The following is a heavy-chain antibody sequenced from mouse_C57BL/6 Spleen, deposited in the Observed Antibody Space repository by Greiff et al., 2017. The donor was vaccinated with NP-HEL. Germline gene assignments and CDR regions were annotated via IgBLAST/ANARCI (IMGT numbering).Heavy chain of an antibody. V-gene: IGHV1-69*01. CDR1: GYTFTSYW. D-gene: IGHD2-10*01. Sequence: QVQLQQSGAELVMPGASVKLSCKASGYTFTSYWMHWVKQRPGQGLEWIGEIDPSDSYTNYNQKFKGKSTLTVDKSSSTAYMQLSSLTSEDSAVYYCARPYSGYFDVWGTGTTVTVSS. J-gene: IGHJ1*03. CDR3: ARPYSGYFDV. CDR2: IDPSDSYT.